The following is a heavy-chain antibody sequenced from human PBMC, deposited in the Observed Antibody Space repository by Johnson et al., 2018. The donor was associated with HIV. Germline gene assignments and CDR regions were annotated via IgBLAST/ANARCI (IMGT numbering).Heavy chain of an antibody. J-gene: IGHJ3*02. CDR1: GFNLDDYG. Sequence: VQLVESGGRVVRPGGSMRLSCAASGFNLDDYGMTWVRQAPGKGLQWVSRINWNGGGTGYVDSVKGRFTISRDNAKNSLHLQMNSLRPEDTAVYYCARDLARRGGAAFDIWGQGTMVTVSS. D-gene: IGHD1-26*01. CDR2: INWNGGGT. CDR3: ARDLARRGGAAFDI. V-gene: IGHV3-20*04.